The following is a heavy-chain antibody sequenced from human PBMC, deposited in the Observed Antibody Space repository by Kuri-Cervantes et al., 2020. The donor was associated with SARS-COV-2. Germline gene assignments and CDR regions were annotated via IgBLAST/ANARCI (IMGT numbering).Heavy chain of an antibody. J-gene: IGHJ4*02. CDR3: ARLRYFDY. V-gene: IGHV4-59*08. CDR2: IYYSGST. CDR1: GGSISSYY. Sequence: GSLRLSCTVSGGSISSYYWSWIRQPPGKGLEWIGYIYYSGSTNYNPSFKSRVTISVDTSKNQFSLKLSSVTAADTAVYYCARLRYFDYWGQGTLVTVSS.